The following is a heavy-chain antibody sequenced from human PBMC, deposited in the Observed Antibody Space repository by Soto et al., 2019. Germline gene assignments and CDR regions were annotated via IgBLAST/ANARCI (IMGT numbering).Heavy chain of an antibody. J-gene: IGHJ5*02. D-gene: IGHD6-19*01. CDR3: AKSGSSGWYGWFDP. Sequence: SGPTRVNPTLTLTLTCIFSGFSLRTSGVGVGCIRQPLGKALEWLGFIYWNDDKRYSPSLKSRLTITKDTSKNQVVLTMTNMDPVDTATYYCAKSGSSGWYGWFDPWGQGTLVTVSS. V-gene: IGHV2-5*01. CDR1: GFSLRTSGVG. CDR2: IYWNDDK.